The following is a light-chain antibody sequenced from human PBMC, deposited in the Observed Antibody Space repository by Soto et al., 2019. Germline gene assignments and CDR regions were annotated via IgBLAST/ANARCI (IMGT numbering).Light chain of an antibody. CDR2: GAS. Sequence: ELVLPKSHGTLSLSPGESSPLSCRASQSVSSNKLAWYQQKPGQAPRLLIYGASGRATGIPDRFSGSGSGTDFTLTISRLESEDFAVYYCQQYDSSPPTFGQGTKVDIK. CDR3: QQYDSSPPT. J-gene: IGKJ1*01. V-gene: IGKV3-20*01. CDR1: QSVSSNK.